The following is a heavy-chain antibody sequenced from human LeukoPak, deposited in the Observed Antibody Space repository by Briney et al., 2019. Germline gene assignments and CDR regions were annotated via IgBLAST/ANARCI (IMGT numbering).Heavy chain of an antibody. CDR2: ISPSNGNT. CDR1: GYTFINYG. J-gene: IGHJ4*02. CDR3: AREAIGRDY. D-gene: IGHD3-22*01. Sequence: GASVKVSCKASGYTFINYGISWVRQAPGQGLEWMGWISPSNGNTNYAQKLQGRVTMTADTSTTTAYMELRRLKYEDTAVYYCAREAIGRDYWGQGTLVTVSS. V-gene: IGHV1-18*01.